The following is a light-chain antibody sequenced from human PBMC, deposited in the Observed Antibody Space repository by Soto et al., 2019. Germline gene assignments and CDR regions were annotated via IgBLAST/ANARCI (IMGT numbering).Light chain of an antibody. CDR1: SSVVGGYNY. CDR3: SSYTSNSTPV. J-gene: IGLJ2*01. V-gene: IGLV2-14*03. Sequence: QSVLTQPASVSGSPGQSITISCTGTSSVVGGYNYVSWYQQHPGKAPKLMIYDVSDRPSGVSNRFSGSKSGNTASLTISGLQAEDEADYYCSSYTSNSTPVFGGGTQLTVL. CDR2: DVS.